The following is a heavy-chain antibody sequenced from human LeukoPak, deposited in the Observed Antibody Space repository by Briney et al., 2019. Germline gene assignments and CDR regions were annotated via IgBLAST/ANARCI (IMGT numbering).Heavy chain of an antibody. J-gene: IGHJ4*02. CDR3: ARDRYSDYDSSGYPSF. D-gene: IGHD3-22*01. CDR2: ISSSSSYI. V-gene: IGHV3-21*01. Sequence: PGGSLRLSCAASGFTFSNAWMSWVRQAPGKGLEWVSSISSSSSYIYYADSVKGRFTISRDNAKNSLYLQMNSLRAEDTAVYYCARDRYSDYDSSGYPSFWGQGTLVTVSS. CDR1: GFTFSNAW.